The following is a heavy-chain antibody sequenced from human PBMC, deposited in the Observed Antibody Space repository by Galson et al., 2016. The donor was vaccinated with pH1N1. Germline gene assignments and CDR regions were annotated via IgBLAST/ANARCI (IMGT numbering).Heavy chain of an antibody. Sequence: SVKVSCKASGGTLGSYGINWVRQAPGQGLEWMEGIIPILNITKYAQNFQDRVTITADESTTTAYMELSSLRSEDTAVYYCAREDYYDTDLSDWYFDLWGRGTLLTVSS. CDR3: AREDYYDTDLSDWYFDL. V-gene: IGHV1-69*13. CDR1: GGTLGSYG. J-gene: IGHJ2*01. D-gene: IGHD3-22*01. CDR2: IIPILNIT.